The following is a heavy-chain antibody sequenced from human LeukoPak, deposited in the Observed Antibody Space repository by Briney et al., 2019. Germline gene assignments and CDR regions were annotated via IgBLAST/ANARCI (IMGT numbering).Heavy chain of an antibody. V-gene: IGHV4-59*12. CDR1: GGSTSSYY. CDR2: IYYSGST. D-gene: IGHD3-10*01. J-gene: IGHJ4*02. CDR3: VRDVGFDFDY. Sequence: SETLSLTCTVSGGSTSSYYWSWIRQPPGKGLEWIGYIYYSGSTNYNPSLKSRLTILIDTSKNQFSLQLKSVTHEDTAVYYCVRDVGFDFDYWGQGTLVTVSS.